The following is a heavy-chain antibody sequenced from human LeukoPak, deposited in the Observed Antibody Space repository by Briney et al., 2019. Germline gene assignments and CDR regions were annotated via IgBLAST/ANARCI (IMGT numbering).Heavy chain of an antibody. V-gene: IGHV4-59*01. D-gene: IGHD6-19*01. J-gene: IGHJ5*02. Sequence: SETLSLTCTVSGGSISSYYWSWVRQPPGKGLEWIGYIYYSGSTNYNPSLKSRVTISVDTSNNHFSLKLSSVTAADTAVYYCARGKREWLAYNWFDPWGQGTLVTVSS. CDR1: GGSISSYY. CDR2: IYYSGST. CDR3: ARGKREWLAYNWFDP.